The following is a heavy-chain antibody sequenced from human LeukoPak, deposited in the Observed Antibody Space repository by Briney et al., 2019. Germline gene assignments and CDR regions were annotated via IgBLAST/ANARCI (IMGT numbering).Heavy chain of an antibody. J-gene: IGHJ4*02. D-gene: IGHD1-26*01. CDR1: GFSFSSYW. V-gene: IGHV3-74*01. Sequence: GGSLRLSCAASGFSFSSYWLHWVRQVPGKGLVWVSRIERDGTTISYADPVRGRFTISRDNAKNTLYLQMNSLRAEDTAVYYCAREHRKEGATVDNWGQGTLVTVSS. CDR3: AREHRKEGATVDN. CDR2: IERDGTTI.